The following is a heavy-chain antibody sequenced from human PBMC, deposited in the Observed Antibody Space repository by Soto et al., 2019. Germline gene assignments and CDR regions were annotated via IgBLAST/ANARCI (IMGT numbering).Heavy chain of an antibody. V-gene: IGHV3-33*01. Sequence: QVQLVESGGGVVQPGRSLRLSCAASGFTFSTFGMHWVRQSPGKGLEWVAVIWNGRNSEDYADSVKGRFTISRDNSNNTLYLQMNSVRAEDTAMYYCVTERRNYEFDYWGQGILVTVAS. D-gene: IGHD1-7*01. CDR2: IWNGRNSE. CDR3: VTERRNYEFDY. CDR1: GFTFSTFG. J-gene: IGHJ4*02.